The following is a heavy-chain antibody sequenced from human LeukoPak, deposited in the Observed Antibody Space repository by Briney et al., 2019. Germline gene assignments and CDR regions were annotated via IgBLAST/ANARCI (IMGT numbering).Heavy chain of an antibody. Sequence: GASVKVSCKASGFTFTSSAVQWVRQARGQRLEWIGWIVVGSGNTNYAQKFQERVTMTRDTSTSTVYMELSSLRSEDTAVYYCARDPTHYYDSSGYFDYWGQGTLVTVS. CDR2: IVVGSGNT. CDR3: ARDPTHYYDSSGYFDY. D-gene: IGHD3-22*01. CDR1: GFTFTSSA. J-gene: IGHJ4*02. V-gene: IGHV1-58*01.